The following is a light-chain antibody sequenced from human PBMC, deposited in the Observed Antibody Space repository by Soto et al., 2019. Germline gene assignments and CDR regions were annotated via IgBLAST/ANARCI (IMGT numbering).Light chain of an antibody. V-gene: IGKV1-5*01. CDR3: QQYDGYSKT. J-gene: IGKJ1*01. Sequence: DIQMTQSPSALSTSVGDRATITCRASQSISSWLAWYQQKPGKAPKLLIYDASTLQSGVPSRFSGGGSGTEFTLTISSLQPDDFATYYCQQYDGYSKTFGQGTKVDIK. CDR2: DAS. CDR1: QSISSW.